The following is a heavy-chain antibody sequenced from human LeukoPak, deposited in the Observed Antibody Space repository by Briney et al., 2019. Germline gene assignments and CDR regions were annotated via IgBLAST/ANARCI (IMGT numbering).Heavy chain of an antibody. D-gene: IGHD5-18*01. V-gene: IGHV3-30-3*01. J-gene: IGHJ4*02. Sequence: GGSLRLSCAASGFTFSSHAMHWVRQAPGKGLEWVAVISYDGSNKYYADSVKGRFTISRDNSKNTLYLQMNSLRAEDTAVYYCARSFTAMATYFDYWGQGTLVTVSS. CDR3: ARSFTAMATYFDY. CDR2: ISYDGSNK. CDR1: GFTFSSHA.